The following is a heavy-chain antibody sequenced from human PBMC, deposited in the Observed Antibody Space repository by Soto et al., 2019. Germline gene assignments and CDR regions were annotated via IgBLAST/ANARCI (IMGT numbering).Heavy chain of an antibody. Sequence: RSETLSLTCTVSGGSISSGGYYWSWIRQHPGKGLEWIGYIYYSGSTYYNPSLKSRVTISVDTSKNQFSLKLSSVTAADTAVYYCARGLYYYDSSGYYYQVPDWFDPWGQGTLVTVSS. V-gene: IGHV4-31*03. D-gene: IGHD3-22*01. J-gene: IGHJ5*02. CDR3: ARGLYYYDSSGYYYQVPDWFDP. CDR1: GGSISSGGYY. CDR2: IYYSGST.